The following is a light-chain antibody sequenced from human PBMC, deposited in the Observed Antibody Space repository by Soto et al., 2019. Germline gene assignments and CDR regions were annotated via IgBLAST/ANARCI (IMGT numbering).Light chain of an antibody. CDR1: QDISNF. CDR3: QQSHSNPQS. J-gene: IGKJ1*01. V-gene: IGKV1-39*01. Sequence: DIHVTQSPSSLSASVGDSVTLTCRASQDISNFLNWYQQRLGKAPNLLIYGASSLQSGVPSRFSGSGSGTGFTLTTSRLQPEDFAIYFCQQSHSNPQSFGHGTTVDSK. CDR2: GAS.